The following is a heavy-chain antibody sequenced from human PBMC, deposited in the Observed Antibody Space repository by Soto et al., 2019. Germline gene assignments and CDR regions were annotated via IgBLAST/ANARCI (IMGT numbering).Heavy chain of an antibody. D-gene: IGHD5-12*01. CDR1: AGLASRGSYF. J-gene: IGHJ2*01. Sequence: VSAGLASRGSYFWCCIRQPPGKGLEWIGYIYYSGSTNYNPSLKSRVTISVDTSKNQFSLKLSSVTAADTAVYYCVIFKCYDYHRDLHSFPTRRSSDL. CDR3: VIFKCYDYHRDLHSFPTRRSSDL. V-gene: IGHV4-61*01. CDR2: IYYSGST.